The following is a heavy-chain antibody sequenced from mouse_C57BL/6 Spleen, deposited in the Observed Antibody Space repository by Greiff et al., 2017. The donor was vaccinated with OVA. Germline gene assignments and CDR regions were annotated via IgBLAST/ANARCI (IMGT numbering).Heavy chain of an antibody. Sequence: VQLLQSGAELVRPGPSVKLSCKASGYTFTSYWMHWVQQTPGQGLEWIGVIDPSDSYTNYNQKFTGKATFTVDTSSSTAFMKISSLTDEDSAVYSSARRGGRGAMDYWGKGTTGTVSS. CDR1: GYTFTSYW. CDR2: IDPSDSYT. CDR3: ARRGGRGAMDY. V-gene: IGHV1-59*01. D-gene: IGHD3-3*01. J-gene: IGHJ4*01.